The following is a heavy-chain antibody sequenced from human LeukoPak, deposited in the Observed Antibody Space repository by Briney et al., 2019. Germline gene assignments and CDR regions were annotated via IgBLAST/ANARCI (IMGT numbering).Heavy chain of an antibody. J-gene: IGHJ4*02. CDR2: FDPEDGET. CDR1: GYTLTELS. Sequence: ASVKVSCKVSGYTLTELSMHWVRQAPGKGLEWMGGFDPEDGETFYAQKFQGRVTMTEDTSTDTAYMGLSSLRSEDTAVYYCATDYYYDSSGSYYTVDYWGQGTLVTVSS. V-gene: IGHV1-24*01. D-gene: IGHD3-22*01. CDR3: ATDYYYDSSGSYYTVDY.